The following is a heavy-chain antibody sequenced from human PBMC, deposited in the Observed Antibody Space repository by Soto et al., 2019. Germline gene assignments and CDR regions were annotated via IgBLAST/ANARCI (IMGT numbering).Heavy chain of an antibody. Sequence: PSETLSLTCTVSGGSISSGDYYWSWIRQSPGTGLEWIGYIFYTGSTYYNPSLRSRLAISVDTSKNRFSLKLSSVTAADAAVYYCAREPLKWYGMDVWGQGTTVTVSS. CDR1: GGSISSGDYY. D-gene: IGHD1-26*01. V-gene: IGHV4-30-4*01. CDR3: AREPLKWYGMDV. CDR2: IFYTGST. J-gene: IGHJ6*02.